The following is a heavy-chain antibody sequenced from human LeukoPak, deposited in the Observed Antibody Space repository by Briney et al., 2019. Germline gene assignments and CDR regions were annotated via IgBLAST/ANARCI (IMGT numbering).Heavy chain of an antibody. CDR3: AKGSQLWPYYFDY. CDR2: ISGSGGST. D-gene: IGHD3-10*01. Sequence: GGSLRLSCAASGFTFSSYAMSWVRQAPGKGLECISAISGSGGSTYYADSVKGRFTISRDKSKNTLDLQMNSLRAEDTAVFYCAKGSQLWPYYFDYWGQGTLVTVSS. V-gene: IGHV3-23*01. J-gene: IGHJ4*02. CDR1: GFTFSSYA.